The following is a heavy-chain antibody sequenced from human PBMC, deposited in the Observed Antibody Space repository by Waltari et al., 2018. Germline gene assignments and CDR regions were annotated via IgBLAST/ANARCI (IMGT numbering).Heavy chain of an antibody. Sequence: QVQLQQWGAGLLKPSETLSLTCAVYGGSFSGYYWSWIRQPPGKGLEWIGEINHSGSTNYNPSLKSRVTISVDTSKNQFSLKLSSVTAADTAVYYCANGYLRGSYRTLFDYWGQGTLVTVSS. CDR3: ANGYLRGSYRTLFDY. J-gene: IGHJ4*02. D-gene: IGHD3-16*02. CDR2: INHSGST. CDR1: GGSFSGYY. V-gene: IGHV4-34*01.